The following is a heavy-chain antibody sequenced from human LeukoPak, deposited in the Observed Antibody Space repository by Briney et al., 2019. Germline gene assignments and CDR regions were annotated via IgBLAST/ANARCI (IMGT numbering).Heavy chain of an antibody. CDR2: ISSGSRTI. Sequence: GGSLRLSCAASGFTFSNYSMNWVRQAPGKGLEWVSYISSGSRTIYYADSVKGRFTISRDNSKNTLYLQMGSLRAEDMAVYYCARVGLAGTYYYYYMDVWGKGTTVTVSS. V-gene: IGHV3-48*01. CDR3: ARVGLAGTYYYYYMDV. CDR1: GFTFSNYS. D-gene: IGHD1-26*01. J-gene: IGHJ6*03.